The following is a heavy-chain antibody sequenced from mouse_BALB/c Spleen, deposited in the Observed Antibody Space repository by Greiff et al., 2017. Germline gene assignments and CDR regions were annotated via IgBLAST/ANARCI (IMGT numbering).Heavy chain of an antibody. V-gene: IGHV1-82*01. CDR3: ARGLGGYAMDY. CDR1: GYAFSSSW. CDR2: IYPGDGDT. J-gene: IGHJ4*01. D-gene: IGHD4-1*01. Sequence: QVQLQQSGPELVKPGASVKISCKASGYAFSSSWMNWVKQRPGQGLEWIGRIYPGDGDTNYNGKFKGKATLTADKSSSTAYMQLSSLTSVDSAVYFCARGLGGYAMDYWGQGTSVTVSS.